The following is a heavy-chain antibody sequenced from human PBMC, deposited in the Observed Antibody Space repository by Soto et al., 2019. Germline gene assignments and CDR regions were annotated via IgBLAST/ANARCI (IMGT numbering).Heavy chain of an antibody. CDR1: GGSITSGGYS. Sequence: PSETLSLTCAVSGGSITSGGYSWGWLRPPPGEGVEGIGFMYRRGNTYYNPPLKGRVTISLDYSKHQFSLRLNSVTAADAAVYFIAMIKYDIIACSVWFDPWGQGTLVTVSS. D-gene: IGHD3-22*01. CDR3: AMIKYDIIACSVWFDP. V-gene: IGHV4-30-2*01. CDR2: MYRRGNT. J-gene: IGHJ5*02.